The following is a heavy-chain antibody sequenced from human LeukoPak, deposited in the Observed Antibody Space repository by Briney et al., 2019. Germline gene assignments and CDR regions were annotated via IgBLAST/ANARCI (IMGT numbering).Heavy chain of an antibody. CDR2: ISVSGGDT. Sequence: PGGSLRLSCAASGFALSNYAMTWVRQAPGKGLEWVSFISVSGGDTYYADCVKGRFTISRDSSTNTLYLQMNSLRAEDTALYYCAKVPYGDYRSYYFDFWGQGTLVTVSS. CDR1: GFALSNYA. CDR3: AKVPYGDYRSYYFDF. V-gene: IGHV3-23*01. D-gene: IGHD4-17*01. J-gene: IGHJ4*02.